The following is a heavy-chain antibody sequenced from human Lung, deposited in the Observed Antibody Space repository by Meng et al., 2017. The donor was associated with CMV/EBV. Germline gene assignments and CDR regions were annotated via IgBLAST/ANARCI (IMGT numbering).Heavy chain of an antibody. D-gene: IGHD3-9*01. CDR2: INTYSGDT. CDR3: ARDRHQSAGGDFYWFYICGADP. V-gene: IGHV1-18*04. CDR1: GYTFFSCG. J-gene: IGHJ5*02. Sequence: ASVXVSXXASGYTFFSCGITWVRQAPGQGLEWMGWINTYSGDTKYPQKPQGRVTMTTDTSTSTADMELRSLRSDDTAVYYCARDRHQSAGGDFYWFYICGADPWGQGTXVTVSS.